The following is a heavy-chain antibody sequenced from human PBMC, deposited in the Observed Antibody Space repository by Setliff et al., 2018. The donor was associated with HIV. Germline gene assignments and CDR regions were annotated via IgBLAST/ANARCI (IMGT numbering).Heavy chain of an antibody. CDR2: IYDGGAT. Sequence: GGSLRLSCAASGFNVNNKYMSWVRRAPGKGLEWVSVIYDGGATYYGDSVKGRFTISRDNSKNTLHLQMNSLRAEDTAVYYCARVDYHDYNGYIDFWGQGTLVTVSS. CDR3: ARVDYHDYNGYIDF. V-gene: IGHV3-66*02. CDR1: GFNVNNKY. J-gene: IGHJ4*02. D-gene: IGHD3-22*01.